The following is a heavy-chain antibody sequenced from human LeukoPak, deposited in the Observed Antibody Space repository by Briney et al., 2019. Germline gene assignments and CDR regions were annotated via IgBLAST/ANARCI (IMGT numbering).Heavy chain of an antibody. CDR3: ARDEGRGAFEI. CDR2: IHYSGST. J-gene: IGHJ3*02. V-gene: IGHV4-59*01. CDR1: GGSISSFY. Sequence: SETLSLTCTVSGGSISSFYWSWIRQPPGKGLEWIGYIHYSGSTNYNTSLKSRVTISVDTSKNQFSLKLGSVTAADTAVYYCARDEGRGAFEIWGQGTMVTVSS.